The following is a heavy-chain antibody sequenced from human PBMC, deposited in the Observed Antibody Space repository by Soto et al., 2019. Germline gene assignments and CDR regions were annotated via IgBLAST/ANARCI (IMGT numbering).Heavy chain of an antibody. V-gene: IGHV5-51*01. Sequence: GESLKISCKGSGYSFTSYWIGWVRQMPGKGLEWMGIIYPGDSDTRYSPSFQGQVTISADKSISTAYLQWSSLKASDTAMYYCARFGPLRFSDHAFDKWFDPWGQGTLVTVSS. J-gene: IGHJ5*02. D-gene: IGHD3-3*01. CDR2: IYPGDSDT. CDR3: ARFGPLRFSDHAFDKWFDP. CDR1: GYSFTSYW.